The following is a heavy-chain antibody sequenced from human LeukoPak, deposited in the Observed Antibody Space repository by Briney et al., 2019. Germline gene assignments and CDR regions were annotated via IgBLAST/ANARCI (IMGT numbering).Heavy chain of an antibody. Sequence: GGSLRLSCAASGFTFSSYTLNWVRQAPGKGLEWVSSIGGSNTYVFYADSVKGRFTISRDNAKNSLYLQMNSLRDEDTAVYYCASHLGGNSGYWGQGTLVNVSS. J-gene: IGHJ4*02. CDR2: IGGSNTYV. CDR3: ASHLGGNSGY. CDR1: GFTFSSYT. V-gene: IGHV3-21*01. D-gene: IGHD4-23*01.